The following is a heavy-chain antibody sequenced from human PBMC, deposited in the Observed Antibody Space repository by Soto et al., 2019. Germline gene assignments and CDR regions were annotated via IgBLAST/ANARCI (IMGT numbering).Heavy chain of an antibody. Sequence: VQLVESGGGEVQPGRSLRLSCAASGFTYTDFALHWVRQAPGKGLEWVAIISYDGSDKYYADSVKGRFAISRDNPKNTLYLEMNSLRTEDTAVYFCVRRAWDSYYAIDVWGQGTTDTVFS. CDR2: ISYDGSDK. CDR1: GFTYTDFA. CDR3: VRRAWDSYYAIDV. V-gene: IGHV3-30*09. D-gene: IGHD3-22*01. J-gene: IGHJ6*02.